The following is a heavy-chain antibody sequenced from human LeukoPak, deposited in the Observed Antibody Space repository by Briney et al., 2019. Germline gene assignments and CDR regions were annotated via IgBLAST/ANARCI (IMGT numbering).Heavy chain of an antibody. CDR2: MNPNNGNT. CDR1: GYTFTNYD. V-gene: IGHV1-8*01. Sequence: GASVKVSCKTSGYTFTNYDINWVRQATGQGLEWMGWMNPNNGNTGYAQKFQGRVIMTTDTSTSTAYMELRSLRSDDTAVSYCARVGLRGDIVVVPAAIDFDYWGQGTLVTVSS. CDR3: ARVGLRGDIVVVPAAIDFDY. J-gene: IGHJ4*02. D-gene: IGHD2-2*01.